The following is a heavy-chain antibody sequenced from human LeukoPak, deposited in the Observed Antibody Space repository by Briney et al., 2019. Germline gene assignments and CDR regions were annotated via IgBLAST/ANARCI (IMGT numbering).Heavy chain of an antibody. CDR1: GYTFISYA. D-gene: IGHD3-22*01. J-gene: IGHJ4*02. CDR2: INTNTGNP. V-gene: IGHV7-4-1*02. Sequence: ASVKVSCKASGYTFISYAMNWVRQAPGQGLEWMGWINTNTGNPTYAQGFTGRFVFSLDTSVSTAYLQISSLKAEDTAVYYCATRGEYYDSSGRRVYYFDYWGQGTLVTVSS. CDR3: ATRGEYYDSSGRRVYYFDY.